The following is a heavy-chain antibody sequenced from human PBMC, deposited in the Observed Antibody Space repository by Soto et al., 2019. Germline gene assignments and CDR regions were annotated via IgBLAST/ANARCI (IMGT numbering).Heavy chain of an antibody. Sequence: QVQLQESGPGLVKPSGTLSLTCAVSSGCISSSNWWSWVRPPPGHGLERIGEIYHSGSTNYNPSRKRRVTISVDKSKNQFSLKLSSVTAADTAVYYCARALRFLEWSECPIDYYYYMDVWGKGTTVTVSS. V-gene: IGHV4-4*02. J-gene: IGHJ6*03. CDR1: SGCISSSNW. CDR2: IYHSGST. CDR3: ARALRFLEWSECPIDYYYYMDV. D-gene: IGHD3-3*01.